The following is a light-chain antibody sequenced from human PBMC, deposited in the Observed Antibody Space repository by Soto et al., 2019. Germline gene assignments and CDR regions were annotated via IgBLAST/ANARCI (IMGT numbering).Light chain of an antibody. Sequence: EIVMTQSPATLPVSPGERATLSCRASQSVSSNLAWYQQKPGQAPRFLIYGASTRATGIPARFSGSGSGTEFTLNISSLQSEDFAVYYCQQYDNWPLTFGGGTKVEIK. CDR2: GAS. J-gene: IGKJ4*01. CDR1: QSVSSN. V-gene: IGKV3-15*01. CDR3: QQYDNWPLT.